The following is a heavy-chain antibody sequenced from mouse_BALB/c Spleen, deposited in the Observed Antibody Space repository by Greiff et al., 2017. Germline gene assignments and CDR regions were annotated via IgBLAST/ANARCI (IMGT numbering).Heavy chain of an antibody. V-gene: IGHV5-9-3*01. CDR3: ARGDNLDY. D-gene: IGHD1-3*01. Sequence: EVQLVESGGGLVKPGGSLKLSCAASGFTFSSYAMSWVRQTPEKRLEWVATISSGGSYTYYPDSVKGRFTISRDNAKNTLYLQMSSLRSEDTAMYYCARGDNLDYWGQGTTRTVAS. CDR1: GFTFSSYA. CDR2: ISSGGSYT. J-gene: IGHJ2*01.